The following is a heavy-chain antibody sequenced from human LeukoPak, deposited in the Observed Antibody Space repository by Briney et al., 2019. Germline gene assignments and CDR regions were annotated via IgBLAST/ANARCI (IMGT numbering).Heavy chain of an antibody. D-gene: IGHD3-10*02. CDR1: GFTFSDYC. J-gene: IGHJ4*02. V-gene: IGHV3-7*04. Sequence: GGSLRLSCTASGFTFSDYCMTWVRQAPGKGLESVANINPDGSEKSSVDSVKGRFTISRDNAKKSLYLQMNSLRAEDAAVYYCARDLSQFCSGTYDYWGQGTLVTVSS. CDR2: INPDGSEK. CDR3: ARDLSQFCSGTYDY.